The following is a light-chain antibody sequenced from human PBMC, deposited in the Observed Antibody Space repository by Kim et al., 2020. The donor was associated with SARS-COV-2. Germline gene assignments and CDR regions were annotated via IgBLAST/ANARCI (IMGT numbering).Light chain of an antibody. CDR2: ASS. CDR3: QQSYSTPLT. V-gene: IGKV1-39*01. J-gene: IGKJ1*01. CDR1: QSITHY. Sequence: DIQMTQSPSSLSASVGDRVTITCRASQSITHYLNWYQQRPGKAPELLIYASSTLQSGVPSRFSGSGSRTGFTLTINSLQPEDFATYYCQQSYSTPLTFGQGTRVDIK.